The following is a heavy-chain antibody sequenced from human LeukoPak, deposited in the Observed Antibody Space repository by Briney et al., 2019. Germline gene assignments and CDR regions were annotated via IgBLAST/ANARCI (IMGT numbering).Heavy chain of an antibody. CDR3: ARDLLGYSSIYYYYYRDV. J-gene: IGHJ6*03. CDR1: GYTFTSYD. D-gene: IGHD6-13*01. CDR2: MNPNSGNT. Sequence: ASVKVSCKASGYTFTSYDINWVRQATGQGLEWMGWMNPNSGNTGYAQKFQGRVTITRNTSISTAYMELSSLRSEDTAVYYCARDLLGYSSIYYYYYRDVWGKGTTVTVSS. V-gene: IGHV1-8*03.